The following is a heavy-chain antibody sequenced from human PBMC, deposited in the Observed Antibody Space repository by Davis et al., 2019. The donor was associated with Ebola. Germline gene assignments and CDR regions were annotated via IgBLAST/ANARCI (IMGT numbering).Heavy chain of an antibody. CDR2: ISSSGGST. CDR3: VKGSGSYFNYYGMDV. V-gene: IGHV3-64D*06. Sequence: PGGSLRLSCSASGFTFSNFAMHCVRQAPRKGLKYVSAISSSGGSTYYADSVKGRFTISRDSSKNTLHLQMSSLRVEDMAVYYCVKGSGSYFNYYGMDVRGQGTTVTVSS. CDR1: GFTFSNFA. D-gene: IGHD3-10*01. J-gene: IGHJ6*02.